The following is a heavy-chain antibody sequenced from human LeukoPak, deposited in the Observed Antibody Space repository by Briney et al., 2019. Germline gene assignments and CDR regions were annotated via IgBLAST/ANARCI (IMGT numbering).Heavy chain of an antibody. CDR3: AKLPPRAVLVSDY. V-gene: IGHV3-23*01. D-gene: IGHD2-8*02. Sequence: PGGSLRLSCAASGFTLGRYVMSWVRQAPGKGLELVSSISAGGHNTYYADSVKGRFTISRDISKNTPYLQMDSLRAEDTAVYYCAKLPPRAVLVSDYWGQGTLVTVSS. CDR1: GFTLGRYV. CDR2: ISAGGHNT. J-gene: IGHJ4*02.